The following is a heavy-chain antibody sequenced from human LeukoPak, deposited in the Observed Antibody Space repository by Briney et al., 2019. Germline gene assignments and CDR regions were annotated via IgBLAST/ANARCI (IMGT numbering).Heavy chain of an antibody. D-gene: IGHD1-26*01. Sequence: SETPSLTCTVSGGSISSYYWSWIRQPPGKGLEWIGYIYYSGSTNYNPPLKSRVTISVDTSKNQFSLKLSSVTAADTAVYYCARGRATADYWGQGTLVTVSS. CDR3: ARGRATADY. CDR1: GGSISSYY. CDR2: IYYSGST. V-gene: IGHV4-59*01. J-gene: IGHJ4*02.